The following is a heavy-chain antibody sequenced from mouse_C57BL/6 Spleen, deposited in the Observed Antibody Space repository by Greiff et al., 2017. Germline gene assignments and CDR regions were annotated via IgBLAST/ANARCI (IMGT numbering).Heavy chain of an antibody. CDR2: IYWDDDK. J-gene: IGHJ4*01. CDR1: GFSLSTSGMG. V-gene: IGHV8-12*01. D-gene: IGHD1-1*01. Sequence: VKLMESGPGILQSSQTLSLTCSFSGFSLSTSGMGVSWIRQPSGKGLEWLAHIYWDDDKRYNPSLKSRLTISKDTSRNQVFLKITSVDTADTATYYCARRSTVVAHYYAMDYWGQGTSVTVSS. CDR3: ARRSTVVAHYYAMDY.